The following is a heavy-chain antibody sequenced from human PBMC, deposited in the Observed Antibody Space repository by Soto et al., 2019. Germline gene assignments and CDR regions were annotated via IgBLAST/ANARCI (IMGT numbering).Heavy chain of an antibody. V-gene: IGHV3-23*01. D-gene: IGHD2-8*01. CDR1: GFTFSNYA. CDR2: VSAGGGST. CDR3: AKHEGYCTSGSCYFAY. Sequence: PGGSLILSCAASGFTFSNYAMSWVRQAPGKGLEWVSAVSAGGGSTYYADSVKGRFTISRDNSKNTLDLQMNSLRAEDTAVFYCAKHEGYCTSGSCYFAYGGHGTLVTVSS. J-gene: IGHJ4*01.